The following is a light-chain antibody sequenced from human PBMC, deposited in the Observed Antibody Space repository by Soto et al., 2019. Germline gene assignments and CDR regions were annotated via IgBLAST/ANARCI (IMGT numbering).Light chain of an antibody. CDR2: KAS. V-gene: IGKV1-5*03. CDR3: QQYNSYSQT. CDR1: QTISNW. Sequence: IQMTQSPSTLSASVGDRVTITCQASQTISNWLGWYQQKPGKAPKLLIYKASTLESGVPSRFSGSGSGTEFTLTISSLQPEDFATYYCQQYNSYSQTFGQGTKVEIK. J-gene: IGKJ1*01.